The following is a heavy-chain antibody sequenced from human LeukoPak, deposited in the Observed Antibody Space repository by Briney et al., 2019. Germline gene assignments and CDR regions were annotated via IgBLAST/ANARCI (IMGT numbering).Heavy chain of an antibody. V-gene: IGHV4-59*01. J-gene: IGHJ4*02. CDR3: ARGRITMVRGVPQYDY. CDR2: IYYSGST. CDR1: GGSISSYY. D-gene: IGHD3-10*01. Sequence: SEALSLTCTVSGGSISSYYWSWIRQPPGKGLEWIGYIYYSGSTNYNPSLKSRVTISVDTSKNQFSLKLSSVTAADTAVYYCARGRITMVRGVPQYDYWGQGTLVTVSS.